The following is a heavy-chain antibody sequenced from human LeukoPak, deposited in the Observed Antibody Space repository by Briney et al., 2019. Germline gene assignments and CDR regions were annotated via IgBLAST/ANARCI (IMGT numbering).Heavy chain of an antibody. V-gene: IGHV1-18*01. CDR2: ISAYNGNT. Sequence: ASVKVSCKASGYTFTSYGISWVRQAPGQGLEWMGWISAYNGNTNYAQKLQGRVTMTTDTSTSTAYMELRSLRSDDTAVYYCARDRGLGQQLDYYYYYYGMDVWGQGTTVTVSS. CDR1: GYTFTSYG. CDR3: ARDRGLGQQLDYYYYYYGMDV. J-gene: IGHJ6*02. D-gene: IGHD6-13*01.